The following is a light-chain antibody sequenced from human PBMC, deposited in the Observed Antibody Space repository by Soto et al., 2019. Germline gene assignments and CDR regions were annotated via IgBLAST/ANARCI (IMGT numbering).Light chain of an antibody. Sequence: DIQMTQSPSSLSASVGDRVTITCRASQSISIYLDWYQQKPGKAPKRLIYAASSLQSGVPSRFSGSGSGTDFTPTISSLQPEDFATYYCQQSYSTPPTFGQGTRLEIK. CDR1: QSISIY. CDR3: QQSYSTPPT. CDR2: AAS. J-gene: IGKJ5*01. V-gene: IGKV1-39*01.